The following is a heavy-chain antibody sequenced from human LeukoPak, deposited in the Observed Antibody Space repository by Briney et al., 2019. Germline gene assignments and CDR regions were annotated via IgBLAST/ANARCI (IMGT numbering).Heavy chain of an antibody. J-gene: IGHJ6*03. D-gene: IGHD6-13*01. CDR3: ARFGPAAAAGIRNPYYMDV. CDR2: ISSSSSYI. V-gene: IGHV3-21*01. Sequence: PGGSLRLSCAASGFTFSNYAMSWVPQAPGKGLEWVSSISSSSSYIYYADSVKGRFTISRDNTKNSLYLQMNSLRAEDTAVYYCARFGPAAAAGIRNPYYMDVWGKGTTVTVSS. CDR1: GFTFSNYA.